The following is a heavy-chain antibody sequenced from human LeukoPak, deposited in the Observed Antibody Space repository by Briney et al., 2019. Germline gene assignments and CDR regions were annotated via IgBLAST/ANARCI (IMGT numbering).Heavy chain of an antibody. J-gene: IGHJ6*03. V-gene: IGHV3-21*01. Sequence: GSLRLSREASGFSFSSYNMDWVRQTPGKGLEWISSITTSSTYTFYADSVKGRFTISRDNARNSLYLQMNSLTAEDTAVYYCARDPYSGAYGNTYYYYMDVWGKGTTVTISS. D-gene: IGHD1-26*01. CDR3: ARDPYSGAYGNTYYYYMDV. CDR1: GFSFSSYN. CDR2: ITTSSTYT.